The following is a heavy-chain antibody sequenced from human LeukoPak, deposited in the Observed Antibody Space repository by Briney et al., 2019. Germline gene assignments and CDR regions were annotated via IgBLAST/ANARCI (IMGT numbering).Heavy chain of an antibody. Sequence: GGSLRLSCAASGFTIISNYMSWVRQAPGRGLEWVSVIYSGGSTYYADSVKGRFTISRDRSKNTLYLQMNSLRADDTAVYYCARGSPRGNSGYDFDSWGQGTLVTVSS. V-gene: IGHV3-53*01. CDR1: GFTIISNY. J-gene: IGHJ4*02. D-gene: IGHD5-12*01. CDR3: ARGSPRGNSGYDFDS. CDR2: IYSGGST.